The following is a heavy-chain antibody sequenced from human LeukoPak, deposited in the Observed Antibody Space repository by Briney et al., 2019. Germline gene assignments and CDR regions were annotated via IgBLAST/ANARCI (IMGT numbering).Heavy chain of an antibody. CDR2: IYYSGST. D-gene: IGHD3-22*01. CDR3: ARGWPITYYYDSGGYSFDH. V-gene: IGHV4-31*03. Sequence: PSQTLSLTCTVSGGSISSGGYYWSWIRQHPGKGLEWIGYIYYSGSTYYNPSLKSRVTISVDTSKNQFSLKLSSVTAADTAVYYCARGWPITYYYDSGGYSFDHWGQGTLVTVSS. J-gene: IGHJ4*02. CDR1: GGSISSGGYY.